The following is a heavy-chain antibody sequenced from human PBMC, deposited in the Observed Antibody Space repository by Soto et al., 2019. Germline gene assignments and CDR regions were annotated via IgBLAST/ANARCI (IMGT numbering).Heavy chain of an antibody. D-gene: IGHD5-12*01. CDR2: IIPIFGTA. CDR3: ARDSGYDSVFDY. J-gene: IGHJ4*02. CDR1: GGTFSRHA. Sequence: QVQLVQSGAEVRKPGSSVKVSCKASGGTFSRHAISWVRQAPGQGLEWMGGIIPIFGTANHAQKFQGRVTIIADESTSTVYMELSSLRSEDTAVYYCARDSGYDSVFDYWGQGTLVTVSS. V-gene: IGHV1-69*01.